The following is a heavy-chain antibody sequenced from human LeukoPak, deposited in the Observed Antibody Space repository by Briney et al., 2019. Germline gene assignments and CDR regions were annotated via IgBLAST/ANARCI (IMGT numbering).Heavy chain of an antibody. CDR1: GFTFSSYA. CDR2: ISASGGST. D-gene: IGHD3-10*02. Sequence: GGSLRLSCAASGFTFSSYAMSWVRQAPGKGLEWVSAISASGGSTFYADSVKGRFTISRDNAKNSLYLQMNSLRAEDTAVYYCAELGITMIGGVWGKGTTVTISS. V-gene: IGHV3-23*01. CDR3: AELGITMIGGV. J-gene: IGHJ6*04.